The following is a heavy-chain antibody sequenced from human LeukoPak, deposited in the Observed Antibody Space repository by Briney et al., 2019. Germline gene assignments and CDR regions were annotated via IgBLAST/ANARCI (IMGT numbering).Heavy chain of an antibody. V-gene: IGHV4-34*01. Sequence: SETLSLTCAVYGVSFSGYYWSWIRQPPGKGLEWIGEINHSGSTNYNPSLKSRVTISVDTSKNQFSLKLSSVTAADTAVYYCARVTGYSSTWGQGTLVTVSS. J-gene: IGHJ5*02. D-gene: IGHD6-19*01. CDR2: INHSGST. CDR3: ARVTGYSST. CDR1: GVSFSGYY.